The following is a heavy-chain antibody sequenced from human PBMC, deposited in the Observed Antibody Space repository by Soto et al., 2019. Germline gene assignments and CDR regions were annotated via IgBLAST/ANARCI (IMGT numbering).Heavy chain of an antibody. Sequence: QVQLVESGAGVVQAGRSLRLCCAASGFNFRSYAIHWVRQAPGKGLEWVAVISYDGSLEYYADSVEGRFTISRDNSKNTLYLQMNSLRGEDTAVYYCASAAHTSSWNWLDPWGQGTLVTVSS. CDR2: ISYDGSLE. J-gene: IGHJ5*02. CDR1: GFNFRSYA. CDR3: ASAAHTSSWNWLDP. D-gene: IGHD6-13*01. V-gene: IGHV3-30*04.